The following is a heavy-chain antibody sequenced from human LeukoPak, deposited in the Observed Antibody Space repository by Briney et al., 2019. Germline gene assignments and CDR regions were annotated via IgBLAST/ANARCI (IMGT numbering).Heavy chain of an antibody. V-gene: IGHV3-66*01. J-gene: IGHJ4*02. CDR1: GFTVSSNY. CDR3: ARNQIAAAGSGFDY. D-gene: IGHD6-13*01. CDR2: IYSGGST. Sequence: GGSLRLSCAASGFTVSSNYMSWVRQAPGKGLEWVSVIYSGGSTYYADSVKGRFTISRVNSKNTLYLQMNSLRAEDTAVYYCARNQIAAAGSGFDYWGQGTLVTVSS.